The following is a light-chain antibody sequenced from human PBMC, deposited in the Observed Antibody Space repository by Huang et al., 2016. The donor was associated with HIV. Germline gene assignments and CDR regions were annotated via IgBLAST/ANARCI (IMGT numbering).Light chain of an antibody. J-gene: IGKJ2*01. Sequence: DIVMTQSPPSLAVTPGEPASISCRSSQSLLQDKGNNYLDWYRQKPGQSPQLLIYMAFTLKSSRVEAEDVGVYYCMQALQTPYTFGQGTKLEIK. CDR1: QSLLQDKGNNY. V-gene: IGKV2-28*01. CDR3: MQALQTPYT.